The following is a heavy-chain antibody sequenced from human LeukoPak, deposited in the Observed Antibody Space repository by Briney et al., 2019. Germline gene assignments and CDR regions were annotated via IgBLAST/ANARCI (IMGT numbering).Heavy chain of an antibody. D-gene: IGHD6-13*01. CDR1: GYTLTELS. V-gene: IGHV1-24*01. Sequence: ASVKVSCKVSGYTLTELSMHRVRQAPGKGLEWMGGFDPEDGETIYAQKFQGRVTMTEDTSTDTAYMELSSLRSEDTAVYYCATNGWAAAGFDYWGQGTLVTVSS. CDR2: FDPEDGET. J-gene: IGHJ4*02. CDR3: ATNGWAAAGFDY.